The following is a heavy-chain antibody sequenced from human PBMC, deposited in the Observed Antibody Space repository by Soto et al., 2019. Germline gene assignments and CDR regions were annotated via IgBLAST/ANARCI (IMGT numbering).Heavy chain of an antibody. D-gene: IGHD6-13*01. CDR1: GFTFSSYA. V-gene: IGHV3-23*01. Sequence: EVQLLESGGGLVQPGGSLRLSCAASGFTFSSYAMNWVRQAPGKGLEWVSLIGGDGGSTYYAASVRGRFTISRDNSKTTLNLQMTRLRAEDPAIYYCGKAYSSIWSHWYFDPWGIGTLVTVSS. CDR3: GKAYSSIWSHWYFDP. J-gene: IGHJ2*01. CDR2: IGGDGGST.